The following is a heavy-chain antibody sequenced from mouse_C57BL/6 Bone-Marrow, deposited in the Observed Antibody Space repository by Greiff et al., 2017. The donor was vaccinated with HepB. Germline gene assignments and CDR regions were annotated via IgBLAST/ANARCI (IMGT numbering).Heavy chain of an antibody. D-gene: IGHD2-3*01. CDR1: GYTFTDYE. J-gene: IGHJ3*01. CDR2: IDPETGGT. V-gene: IGHV1-15*01. Sequence: VQLQQSGAELVRPGASVTLSCKASGYTFTDYEMHWVKQTPVHGLEWIGAIDPETGGTAYNQKFKGKAILTADKSSSTSYMELRSLTSEDSAVYYCTRSGGYYTWFAYWGQGTLVTVSA. CDR3: TRSGGYYTWFAY.